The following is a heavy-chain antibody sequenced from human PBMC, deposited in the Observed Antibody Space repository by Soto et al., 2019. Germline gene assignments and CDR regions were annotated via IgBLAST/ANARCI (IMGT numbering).Heavy chain of an antibody. D-gene: IGHD5-12*01. J-gene: IGHJ4*02. CDR1: GFTFSSYA. CDR2: ISGSGGST. V-gene: IGHV3-23*01. CDR3: AKDLRGYDLGHSGFDY. Sequence: GGSLRLSCAASGFTFSSYAMSWVRQAPGKGLEWVSAISGSGGSTNYADSVKGRFTISRDNSNNTLYLLRNSLRAEDTAVYYCAKDLRGYDLGHSGFDYWGQGTLVTVSS.